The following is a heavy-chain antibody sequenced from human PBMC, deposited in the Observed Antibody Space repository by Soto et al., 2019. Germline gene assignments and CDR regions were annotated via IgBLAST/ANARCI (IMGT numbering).Heavy chain of an antibody. V-gene: IGHV4-59*01. J-gene: IGHJ6*02. D-gene: IGHD3-10*01. CDR3: ARGPRGVKSLYYYYGMDV. CDR1: GVSISSYY. Sequence: SETLSLTCTVSGVSISSYYWSWIRQPPGKGLEWIGYIYYSGSTNYNPSLKSRVTISVDTSKNQFSLKLSSVTAADTAVYYCARGPRGVKSLYYYYGMDVWGQGTTVTVS. CDR2: IYYSGST.